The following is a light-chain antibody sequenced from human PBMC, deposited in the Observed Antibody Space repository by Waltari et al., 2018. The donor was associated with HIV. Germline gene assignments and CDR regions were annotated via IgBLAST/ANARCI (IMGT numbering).Light chain of an antibody. CDR3: ETWDSNTYV. CDR1: SGHSSYT. J-gene: IGLJ1*01. Sequence: QPVLTQSSSASASLASSVKPTCTLSSGHSSYTIAWHQQQPGKAPRYLMKLEGMGSYNKGSGVPDRFSGSSSGADRYLTISNLQSEDEADYYCETWDSNTYVFGTGTKVTVL. CDR2: LEGMGSY. V-gene: IGLV4-60*03.